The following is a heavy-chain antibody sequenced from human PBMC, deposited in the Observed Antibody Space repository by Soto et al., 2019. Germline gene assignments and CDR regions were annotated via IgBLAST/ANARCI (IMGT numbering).Heavy chain of an antibody. D-gene: IGHD3-10*01. J-gene: IGHJ1*01. CDR1: GLRFRYYA. Sequence: PGGSLRLSCSACGLRFRYYAMNWVRQDTGKGLQWVAGVSGAGGKADYADSVEGRFTISRDNSKNILYLQMDSLRADDTAVYYCAKESVWYGGQYFHHWGQGTLVTVSS. V-gene: IGHV3-23*01. CDR3: AKESVWYGGQYFHH. CDR2: VSGAGGKA.